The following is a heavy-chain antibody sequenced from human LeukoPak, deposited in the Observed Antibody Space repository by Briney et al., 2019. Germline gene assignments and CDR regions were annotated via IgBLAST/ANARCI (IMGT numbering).Heavy chain of an antibody. CDR2: ISYSGST. J-gene: IGHJ5*02. D-gene: IGHD4-11*01. CDR1: GGSISSYY. CDR3: ARAYSNYVSWFDP. Sequence: SETLSLTCTVSGGSISSYYWSWIRQPPGKGLEWIGYISYSGSTNYNPSLKSRVTISVDTSRNQFSLKLSSVTAADTAVYYCARAYSNYVSWFDPWGQGALVTVSS. V-gene: IGHV4-59*01.